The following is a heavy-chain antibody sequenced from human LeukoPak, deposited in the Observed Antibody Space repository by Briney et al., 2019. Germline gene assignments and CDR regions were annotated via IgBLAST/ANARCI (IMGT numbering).Heavy chain of an antibody. CDR1: GFTVSSNY. D-gene: IGHD5-12*01. V-gene: IGHV3-66*01. J-gene: IGHJ4*02. Sequence: GGSLRLSCAASGFTVSSNYMSWARQAPGKGVEWVSVIYSGGSTYYADSVKGRFTISRDNSKNTLYLQMNSLRAEDTAVYYCARGVDILATWVFDYWGQGTLVTVSS. CDR2: IYSGGST. CDR3: ARGVDILATWVFDY.